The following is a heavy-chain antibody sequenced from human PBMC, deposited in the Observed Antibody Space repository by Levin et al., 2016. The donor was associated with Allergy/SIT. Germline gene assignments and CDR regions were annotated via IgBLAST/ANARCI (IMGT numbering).Heavy chain of an antibody. Sequence: SETLSLTCTVSGGSISSYYWSWIRQPPGKGLEWIGYIYYSGSTNYNPSLKSRVTISVDTSKNQFSLKLSSVTAADTAVYYCARVRSTVIFSYYYYYYMDVWGKGTTVTVSS. V-gene: IGHV4-59*08. J-gene: IGHJ6*03. CDR1: GGSISSYY. CDR2: IYYSGST. D-gene: IGHD4-17*01. CDR3: ARVRSTVIFSYYYYYYMDV.